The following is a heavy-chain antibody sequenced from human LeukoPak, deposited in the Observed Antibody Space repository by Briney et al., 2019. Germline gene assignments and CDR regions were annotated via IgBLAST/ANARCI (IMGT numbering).Heavy chain of an antibody. J-gene: IGHJ4*02. CDR2: ISSGSSTI. V-gene: IGHV3-48*04. D-gene: IGHD3-10*01. CDR3: VTGTEMDRGVIINGHLDY. CDR1: GFTFSSYS. Sequence: QAGGSLRLSCAASGFTFSSYSMNWVRQAPGKGLEWVSYISSGSSTIYYADSVKGRFTMSRDNAKNSLYLQMNSLRAEDTAVYYCVTGTEMDRGVIINGHLDYWGQGTLVTASS.